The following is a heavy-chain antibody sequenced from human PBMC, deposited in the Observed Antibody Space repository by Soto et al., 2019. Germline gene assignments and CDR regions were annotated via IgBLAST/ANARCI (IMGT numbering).Heavy chain of an antibody. D-gene: IGHD2-2*02. CDR1: GGTFSSYA. CDR3: ASSIVVVPAAIPNYYYYGMDV. J-gene: IGHJ6*02. CDR2: IIPIFGTA. Sequence: QVQLVQSGAEVKKPGSSVKVSCKASGGTFSSYAISWVRQAPGPGLEWMGGIIPIFGTANYAQKFQGRVTITADKSTSTAYMELSSLRSEDTAVYYCASSIVVVPAAIPNYYYYGMDVWGQGTTVTVSS. V-gene: IGHV1-69*06.